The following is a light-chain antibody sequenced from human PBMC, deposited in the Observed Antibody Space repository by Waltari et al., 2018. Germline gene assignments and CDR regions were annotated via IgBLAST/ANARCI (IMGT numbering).Light chain of an antibody. CDR3: CSFRGGDSFV. V-gene: IGLV2-14*03. Sequence: QSALTQPASVSGSPGQSITISSTGTTSDIGDYYYVSCYQLFPGKAPKLMIYDVTKRPSGVSSRFSGSKSGNTASLTISGLQAEDEGDYYCCSFRGGDSFVFGTGTRVTVV. CDR1: TSDIGDYYY. J-gene: IGLJ1*01. CDR2: DVT.